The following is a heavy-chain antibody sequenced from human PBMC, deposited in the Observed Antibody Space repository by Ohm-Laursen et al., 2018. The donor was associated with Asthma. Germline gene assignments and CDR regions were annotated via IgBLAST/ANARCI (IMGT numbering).Heavy chain of an antibody. Sequence: SLRLSCTASGFNFNSSAMHWVRQAPGKGLEWVAVMSYDGNNKYHAASVQGRFTISRDNSKSTLLLQMSSLRPEDTAVYYCARGLGGIHRWLSYQIDKWGQGTQVTVSP. J-gene: IGHJ4*02. CDR3: ARGLGGIHRWLSYQIDK. CDR2: MSYDGNNK. D-gene: IGHD5-18*01. CDR1: GFNFNSSA. V-gene: IGHV3-30-3*01.